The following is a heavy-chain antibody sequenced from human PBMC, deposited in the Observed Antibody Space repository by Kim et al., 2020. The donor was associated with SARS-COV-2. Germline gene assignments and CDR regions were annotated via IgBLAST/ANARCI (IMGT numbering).Heavy chain of an antibody. CDR1: GGTFSSYA. D-gene: IGHD3-22*01. CDR3: ARYVPITMILSY. CDR2: IIPIFGTA. V-gene: IGHV1-69*13. J-gene: IGHJ4*02. Sequence: SVKVSCKASGGTFSSYAISWVRQAPGQGLQWMGGIIPIFGTANYAQKFQGRVTITADESTSTAYMELSSLRSEDTAVYYCARYVPITMILSYWGQGTLVTVSS.